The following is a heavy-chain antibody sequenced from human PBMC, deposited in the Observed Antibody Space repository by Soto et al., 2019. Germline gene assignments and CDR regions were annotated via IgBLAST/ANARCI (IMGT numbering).Heavy chain of an antibody. J-gene: IGHJ4*02. Sequence: ASVKVSCKASGYTFTSYGISWVRQAPGQGLEWMGWISAYNGNTNYAQKLQGRVTMTTDTSTSTAYMELRSLRSDDTAVYYCARRDLSAYYYYGSGSYDYWGQGTLVTVSS. CDR1: GYTFTSYG. V-gene: IGHV1-18*01. CDR3: ARRDLSAYYYYGSGSYDY. D-gene: IGHD3-10*01. CDR2: ISAYNGNT.